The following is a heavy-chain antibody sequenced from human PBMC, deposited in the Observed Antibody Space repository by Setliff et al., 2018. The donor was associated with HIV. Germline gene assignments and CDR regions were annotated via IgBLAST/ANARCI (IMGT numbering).Heavy chain of an antibody. CDR3: ARHGVIWERLRPLLYFDS. CDR2: INHSGRT. J-gene: IGHJ4*02. D-gene: IGHD5-12*01. V-gene: IGHV4-34*01. Sequence: PSETLSLTCAVYGGSFSGYYWSWIRQPPGKGLEWIGEINHSGRTNYNPSLKSRVTISVDTSSNQFSLKVSSVTAADTAVYYCARHGVIWERLRPLLYFDSWGQGALVTVSS. CDR1: GGSFSGYY.